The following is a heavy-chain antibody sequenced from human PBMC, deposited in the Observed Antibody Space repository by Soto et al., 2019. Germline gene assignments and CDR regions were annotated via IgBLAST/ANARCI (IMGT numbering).Heavy chain of an antibody. Sequence: QVQLVKSGAEVKKPGSSVKVSCKASGGTFSSYAISWARQAPGQGLEWMGGIIPIFGTANYSQKFQGRVTITADESTSTAYMELSSLRSEDTAVYYWAWGYSYGCFDYWGQGTLVTVSS. CDR3: AWGYSYGCFDY. V-gene: IGHV1-69*12. J-gene: IGHJ4*02. CDR2: IIPIFGTA. D-gene: IGHD5-18*01. CDR1: GGTFSSYA.